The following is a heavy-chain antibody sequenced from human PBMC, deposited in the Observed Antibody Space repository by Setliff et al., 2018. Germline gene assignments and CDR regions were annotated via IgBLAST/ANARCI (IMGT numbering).Heavy chain of an antibody. Sequence: ASVKVSCKASGYTFTNYGISWVRQAPGQGLEWMGWISAYSGNTNYAQKLQGRVTMTTDTSTSTAYMELRSLRSDDTAVYYCARDEGRGYNFWSGYYSGAQAFDCWGQGTLVTVSS. D-gene: IGHD3-3*01. J-gene: IGHJ4*02. CDR1: GYTFTNYG. CDR2: ISAYSGNT. V-gene: IGHV1-18*01. CDR3: ARDEGRGYNFWSGYYSGAQAFDC.